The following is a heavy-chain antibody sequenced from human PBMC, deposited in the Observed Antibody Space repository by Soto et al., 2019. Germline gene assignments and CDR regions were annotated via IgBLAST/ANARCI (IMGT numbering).Heavy chain of an antibody. Sequence: QITLKESGPTLVKPTQTLTLTCTFSGFSLSTGGMGVGWIRQPPGKALEWLALIYWDGARRYRPSLMSRLTSAKYTSKIQVVLTMANMDPVDTATYYCVHSRCGGDCLQSYSSHYYYGMDIWGQGTTVTVSS. V-gene: IGHV2-5*02. CDR1: GFSLSTGGMG. CDR3: VHSRCGGDCLQSYSSHYYYGMDI. CDR2: IYWDGAR. D-gene: IGHD2-21*02. J-gene: IGHJ6*02.